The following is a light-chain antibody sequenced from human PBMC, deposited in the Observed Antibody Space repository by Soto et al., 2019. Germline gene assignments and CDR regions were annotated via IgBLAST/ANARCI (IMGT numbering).Light chain of an antibody. CDR1: SSDVGGYFY. Sequence: QSVLTQPPSASGSPGRSVTISCTGTSSDVGGYFYVSWYQQHPGKAPKLIISEVTKRPSGVPDRFSGSKSGNTASLTVSGLQAEDDADYYCSSFSGSNNFGVFGGGTKLTVL. CDR2: EVT. CDR3: SSFSGSNNFGV. V-gene: IGLV2-8*01. J-gene: IGLJ3*02.